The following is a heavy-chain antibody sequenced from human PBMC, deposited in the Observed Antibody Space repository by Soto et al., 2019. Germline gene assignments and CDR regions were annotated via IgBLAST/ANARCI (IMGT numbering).Heavy chain of an antibody. CDR2: IYHSGST. CDR3: AAGGGLPRYY. J-gene: IGHJ4*02. D-gene: IGHD1-26*01. V-gene: IGHV4-30-2*01. CDR1: GGSISSGGYS. Sequence: QLQLQESGSGLVKPSQTLSLTCAVSGGSISSGGYSWSWIRQPPGKGLEWIGYIYHSGSTYYNPSLRSRVPLSVDRSKTQFPLKLSSVTAADTAVYYCAAGGGLPRYYWGQGTLVTVSS.